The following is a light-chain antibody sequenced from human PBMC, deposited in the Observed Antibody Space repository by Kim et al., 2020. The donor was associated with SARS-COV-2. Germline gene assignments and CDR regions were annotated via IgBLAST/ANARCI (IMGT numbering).Light chain of an antibody. J-gene: IGKJ1*01. CDR3: QQYGSSPWT. V-gene: IGKV3-20*01. CDR1: QSVSSSY. Sequence: SPGKRATVSCRASQSVSSSYLAWYQQKPGQAPRLLIYGASSRATGIPDRFSGSGSATDFTLTISRLEPEDFAVYYCQQYGSSPWTFGQGTKVDIK. CDR2: GAS.